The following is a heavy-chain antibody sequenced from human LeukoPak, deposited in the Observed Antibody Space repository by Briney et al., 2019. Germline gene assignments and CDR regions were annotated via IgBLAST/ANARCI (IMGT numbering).Heavy chain of an antibody. V-gene: IGHV3-30-3*01. D-gene: IGHD3-9*01. Sequence: GRSLRLSCAASGFTFSSYAMHWVRQAPGKGLEWVAVISYDGSNKYYADSVKGRFTISRDNSRNTLYLQMNSLRAEDTAVYYCARDSSSKILRYFDWETDYWGQGTLVTVSS. CDR1: GFTFSSYA. CDR2: ISYDGSNK. J-gene: IGHJ4*02. CDR3: ARDSSSKILRYFDWETDY.